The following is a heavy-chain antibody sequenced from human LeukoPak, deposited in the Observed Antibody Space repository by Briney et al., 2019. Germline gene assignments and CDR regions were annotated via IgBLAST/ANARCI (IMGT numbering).Heavy chain of an antibody. Sequence: PGRSLRLSYAASGFTFSSYGMHWVRQAPGKGLEWVAVIWYDGSNKYYADSVKGRFTISRDNSKNTLYLQMNSLRAEDTAVYYCAITYYYGSGLDYWGQGTLVTVSS. V-gene: IGHV3-33*01. D-gene: IGHD3-10*01. CDR2: IWYDGSNK. J-gene: IGHJ4*02. CDR3: AITYYYGSGLDY. CDR1: GFTFSSYG.